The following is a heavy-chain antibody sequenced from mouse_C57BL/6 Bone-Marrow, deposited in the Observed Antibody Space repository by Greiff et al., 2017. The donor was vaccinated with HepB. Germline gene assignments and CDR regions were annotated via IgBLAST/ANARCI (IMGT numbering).Heavy chain of an antibody. Sequence: VQLQQPGAELVKPGASVKLSCKASGYTFTSYWMQWVNQRPGQGLEWIGEIDPSDSYTNYNQKFKGKATLTVDTSSSTAYMQLSSLTSEDSAVYNCARRDYDEGYYAMDYWGQGTSVTVAS. CDR2: IDPSDSYT. J-gene: IGHJ4*01. V-gene: IGHV1-50*01. CDR3: ARRDYDEGYYAMDY. CDR1: GYTFTSYW. D-gene: IGHD2-4*01.